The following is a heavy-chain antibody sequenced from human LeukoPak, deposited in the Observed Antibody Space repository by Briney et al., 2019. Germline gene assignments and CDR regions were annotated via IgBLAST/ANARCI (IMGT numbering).Heavy chain of an antibody. CDR2: ISYDESNK. CDR3: ARDAKYCSSISCHTDY. J-gene: IGHJ4*02. Sequence: QTGGSLRLSCAASGFTFSSNAMHWVRQAPGKGLEWVALISYDESNKYYADSVKGRFTISRDNSKNTLYLQMNSLRPEDTAVYYCARDAKYCSSISCHTDYWGQGTLVTVSS. CDR1: GFTFSSNA. V-gene: IGHV3-30-3*01. D-gene: IGHD2-2*02.